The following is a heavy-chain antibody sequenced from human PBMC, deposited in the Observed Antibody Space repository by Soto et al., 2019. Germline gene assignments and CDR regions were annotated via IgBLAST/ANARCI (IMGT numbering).Heavy chain of an antibody. J-gene: IGHJ4*02. CDR1: GFTFNSYA. CDR3: SKDRPYGSGTYSDSYLDY. D-gene: IGHD3-10*01. V-gene: IGHV3-23*01. CDR2: ISGRGGTT. Sequence: EVQLLESGGGLVQPGGSLRLSCGGSGFTFNSYAMTWVRQAPGKWLEWVSAISGRGGTTYYANSVKGRFTISRDQSKDTLYLQMSSRRAEDTAIYYCSKDRPYGSGTYSDSYLDYWGQGTLVTVSS.